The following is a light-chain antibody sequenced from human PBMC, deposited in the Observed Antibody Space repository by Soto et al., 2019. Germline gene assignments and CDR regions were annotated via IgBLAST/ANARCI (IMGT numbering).Light chain of an antibody. J-gene: IGKJ2*01. CDR3: QQSYRAPYT. V-gene: IGKV1-39*01. CDR2: AAS. CDR1: QSISNF. Sequence: IQFTQSPSSRSTSVGDSVTITCRASQSISNFLNWYQHKPGKAPDLLIYAASTLFSGVPSRFRGSGSGTDFTLTITSLQPEDFATYYCQQSYRAPYTFGQGTKVDIK.